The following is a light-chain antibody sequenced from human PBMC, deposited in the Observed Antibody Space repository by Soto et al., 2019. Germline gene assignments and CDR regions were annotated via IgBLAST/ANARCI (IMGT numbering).Light chain of an antibody. CDR3: QQYNNWPPWT. J-gene: IGKJ1*01. CDR1: QTVSSN. CDR2: DAS. Sequence: EIVMTQSPAPLSVSPGEGATLSCRASQTVSSNLAWYQQKPGQAPRLLIYDASTRATGIPARFSGSGSGTEFTLTISSLQSEDFAVYYCQQYNNWPPWTFGQGTKVEIK. V-gene: IGKV3-15*01.